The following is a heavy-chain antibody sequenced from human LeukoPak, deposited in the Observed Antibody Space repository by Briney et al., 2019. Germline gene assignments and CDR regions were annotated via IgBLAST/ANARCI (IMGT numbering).Heavy chain of an antibody. CDR3: AREGELGLYYYYYYMDV. D-gene: IGHD6-6*01. V-gene: IGHV1-18*01. Sequence: ASVKVSCKASGYTFTNYGISWVRQAPGQGLEWIGWISAYNGNTNYAQKFQGRVTMTRDTSISTAYMELSRLRSDDTAVYYCAREGELGLYYYYYYMDVWGKGTTVTVSS. CDR1: GYTFTNYG. J-gene: IGHJ6*03. CDR2: ISAYNGNT.